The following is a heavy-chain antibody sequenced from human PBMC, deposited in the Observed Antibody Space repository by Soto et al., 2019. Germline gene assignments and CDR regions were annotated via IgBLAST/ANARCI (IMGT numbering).Heavy chain of an antibody. J-gene: IGHJ4*02. V-gene: IGHV3-21*01. CDR2: ISSSSSYI. D-gene: IGHD3-22*01. CDR1: GFTFSDFG. CDR3: ARGPVVVTPQGDY. Sequence: GGSLRLSCKASGFTFSDFGMNWVRQAPGKGLEWVASISSSSSYIYYADSVKGRFTISRDNAKNSLYLQMNSLRAEDTAVYYCARGPVVVTPQGDYWGQGTLVTVSS.